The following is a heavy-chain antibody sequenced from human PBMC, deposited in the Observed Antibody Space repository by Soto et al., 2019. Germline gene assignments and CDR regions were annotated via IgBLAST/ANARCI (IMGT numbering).Heavy chain of an antibody. J-gene: IGHJ6*03. Sequence: VQLVGSGGGLVRPGGSLRLSCAASGFTLNEYHMNWIRQAPGKRLEWISYIRSSGATTFYADSVKGRFTVSWDNANNSLFLQMNSLRAEDTAVYYCARLRYSSSSRYHMDVWGKGTTVTVSS. V-gene: IGHV3-11*01. CDR1: GFTLNEYH. CDR3: ARLRYSSSSRYHMDV. CDR2: IRSSGATT. D-gene: IGHD6-6*01.